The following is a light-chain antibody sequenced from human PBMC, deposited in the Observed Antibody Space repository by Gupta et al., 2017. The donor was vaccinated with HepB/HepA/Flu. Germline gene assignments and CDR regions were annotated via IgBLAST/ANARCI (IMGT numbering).Light chain of an antibody. CDR3: QQYNNWPLT. V-gene: IGKV3-15*01. J-gene: IGKJ4*01. CDR2: GTS. CDR1: QSFSTN. Sequence: EIVMTQSSAILSLSPGERATLSCRASQSFSTNLAWYQQKLGQAPRLLIYGTSTRATGISPRFSGSGSGTEFTLTISSLQSEDFAVYYCQQYNNWPLTFGGGTKVEIK.